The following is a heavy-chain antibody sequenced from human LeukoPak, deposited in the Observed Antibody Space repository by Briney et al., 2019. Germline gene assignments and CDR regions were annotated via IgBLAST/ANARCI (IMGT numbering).Heavy chain of an antibody. V-gene: IGHV4-39*01. CDR3: ARQAPVPPIHCSGGSCYCKGVNSWFDP. Sequence: SSETLSLICTVSGGSISSSSYYWGWIRQPPGKGLEWIGSIYYSGSTYYNPSLKSRVTISVDTSKNQFSLKLSSVTAADTAVYYCARQAPVPPIHCSGGSCYCKGVNSWFDPWGQGTLVTVSS. D-gene: IGHD2-15*01. J-gene: IGHJ5*02. CDR1: GGSISSSSYY. CDR2: IYYSGST.